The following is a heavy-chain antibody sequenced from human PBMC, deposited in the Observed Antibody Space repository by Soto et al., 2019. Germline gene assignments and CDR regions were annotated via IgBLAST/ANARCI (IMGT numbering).Heavy chain of an antibody. D-gene: IGHD2-15*01. CDR1: GYTLTELS. J-gene: IGHJ4*02. V-gene: IGHV1-24*01. CDR3: ATFLSYCSARYSRLGNDY. CDR2: FDPEDGET. Sequence: EASVKVSCKISGYTLTELSMHWVRQAPGKGLEWMGGFDPEDGETIYAQKFHGRVTMTEDMSTDTAYMELSSLRSEDTAVYYCATFLSYCSARYSRLGNDYWGRGSLVTVSA.